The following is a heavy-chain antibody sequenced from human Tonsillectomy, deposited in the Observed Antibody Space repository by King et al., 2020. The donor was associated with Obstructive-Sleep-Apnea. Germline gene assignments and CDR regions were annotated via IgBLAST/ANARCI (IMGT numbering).Heavy chain of an antibody. V-gene: IGHV4-38-2*02. CDR2: IYHSGST. D-gene: IGHD2-15*01. Sequence: VQLQESGPGLVKPSETLSLTCTVSGYSISSGYYWGWIRQPPGKGLEWIGSIYHSGSTYYNPSIKSRVTISVDTSKNQFSLKLRSVTAADTAVYYCARDEILSYYYYGMDVWGQGTTVTVSS. J-gene: IGHJ6*02. CDR3: ARDEILSYYYYGMDV. CDR1: GYSISSGYY.